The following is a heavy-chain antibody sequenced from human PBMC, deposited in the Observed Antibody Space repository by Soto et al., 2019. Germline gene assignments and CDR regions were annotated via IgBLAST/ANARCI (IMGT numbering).Heavy chain of an antibody. CDR2: VIPILGMA. D-gene: IGHD3-10*01. CDR3: ATNYGSGSTHFDY. Sequence: QVQLVQSGAEVKKPGSSVKVSCTASEGTFNSYTISWVRQAPGQGLEWMGRVIPILGMANFAQKFQGRVMITADKSTSTAYMVLNSLRSDDTAVYYCATNYGSGSTHFDYWGQGTLVTVSS. CDR1: EGTFNSYT. J-gene: IGHJ4*02. V-gene: IGHV1-69*02.